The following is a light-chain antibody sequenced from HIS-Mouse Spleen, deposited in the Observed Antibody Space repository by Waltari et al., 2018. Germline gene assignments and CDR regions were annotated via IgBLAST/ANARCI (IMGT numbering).Light chain of an antibody. V-gene: IGLV3-1*01. CDR1: TLGDKY. J-gene: IGLJ2*01. Sequence: SYELTQPPSVSVSPGQTASITCSGDTLGDKYACWYQQKPGQSPVLVIYQDRKRPSGIPERFSGSNSGNTATLTISGTQAMDEADYYCQAWDSSTGVVFGGGTKLTVL. CDR3: QAWDSSTGVV. CDR2: QDR.